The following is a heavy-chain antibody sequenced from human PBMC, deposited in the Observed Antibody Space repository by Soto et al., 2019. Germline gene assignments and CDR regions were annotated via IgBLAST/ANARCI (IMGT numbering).Heavy chain of an antibody. CDR2: ITGSSGST. J-gene: IGHJ4*02. D-gene: IGHD3-22*01. CDR3: AKLHYDSRGYPFFVH. V-gene: IGHV3-23*01. Sequence: GESLKISCATSGFTFSNYAMSWVRQAPGKGLEWVSVITGSSGSTYYADSAKGRFTISRDNSKNTLYLQMNSLRAEDSAVYYCAKLHYDSRGYPFFVHWGQGTLVTVSS. CDR1: GFTFSNYA.